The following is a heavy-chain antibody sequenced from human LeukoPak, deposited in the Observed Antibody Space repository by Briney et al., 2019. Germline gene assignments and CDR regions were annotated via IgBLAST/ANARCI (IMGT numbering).Heavy chain of an antibody. CDR3: ASVGGYCSGGSCYHRPLDY. CDR1: GYTFTGYY. J-gene: IGHJ4*02. CDR2: INPNSGGT. Sequence: ASVKVSCKASGYTFTGYYMHWVRQAPGQGLEWMGWINPNSGGTNYAQKFQGRVTMTRDTSISTAYMELSRLRSDDTAVYYCASVGGYCSGGSCYHRPLDYWGQGTLVTVSS. V-gene: IGHV1-2*02. D-gene: IGHD2-15*01.